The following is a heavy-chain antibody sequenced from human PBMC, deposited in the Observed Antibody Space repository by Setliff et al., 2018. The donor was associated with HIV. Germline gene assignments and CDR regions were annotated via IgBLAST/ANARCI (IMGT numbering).Heavy chain of an antibody. V-gene: IGHV1-24*01. CDR1: RYTLTELS. J-gene: IGHJ3*01. CDR2: FDPEDGET. Sequence: ASVKVSCKVSRYTLTELSIHWVRQTPGKGLEWMGGFDPEDGETSYAQNFQGSVTMSEDISTDTGYMELRSLTSEDTAVYFCAADRRTVSILRGAFHVWGQGALVTVSS. D-gene: IGHD4-17*01. CDR3: AADRRTVSILRGAFHV.